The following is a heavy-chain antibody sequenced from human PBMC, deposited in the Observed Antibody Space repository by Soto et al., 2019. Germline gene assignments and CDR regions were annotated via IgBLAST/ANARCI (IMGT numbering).Heavy chain of an antibody. CDR1: GFTFGDYA. D-gene: IGHD6-13*01. Sequence: GSLRLSCTASGFTFGDYAMSWFRQAPGKGLEWVGFIRSKAYGGTTEYAASVKGRFTISRDDSKSIAYLQMNSLKTEDTAVYYCTRGCRTPRYSSRWGCIDWFDPWGQGTLVTVSS. J-gene: IGHJ5*02. V-gene: IGHV3-49*03. CDR3: TRGCRTPRYSSRWGCIDWFDP. CDR2: IRSKAYGGTT.